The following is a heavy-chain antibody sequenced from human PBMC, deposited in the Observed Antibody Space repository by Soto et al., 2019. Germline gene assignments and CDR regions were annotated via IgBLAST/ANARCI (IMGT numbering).Heavy chain of an antibody. Sequence: QVQLQESGPGLVKPSETLSLTCTVSDASLSSYFWNWIRRPPGRGLEWIGYVSYSGSSNYNTSLKSRVAVSLDTSKNQSALNLRSVTAADTAVYYCTRFRYGGAFDHWGQGTLVAVSS. V-gene: IGHV4-59*08. J-gene: IGHJ4*02. CDR3: TRFRYGGAFDH. CDR2: VSYSGSS. D-gene: IGHD4-17*01. CDR1: DASLSSYF.